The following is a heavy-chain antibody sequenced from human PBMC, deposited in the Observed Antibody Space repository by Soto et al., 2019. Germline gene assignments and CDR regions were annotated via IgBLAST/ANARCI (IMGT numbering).Heavy chain of an antibody. V-gene: IGHV1-2*02. Sequence: APVKVSCKASGYSLSGYYLHWVRQAPGQGPEWMGWINPNSGGTKYVQKFQGRVTMTRDTSISTVYLELSRLRSDDTAVYYCARGWGIAAPGPNWFDPWGQGTLVTVSS. CDR3: ARGWGIAAPGPNWFDP. J-gene: IGHJ5*02. CDR1: GYSLSGYY. D-gene: IGHD6-13*01. CDR2: INPNSGGT.